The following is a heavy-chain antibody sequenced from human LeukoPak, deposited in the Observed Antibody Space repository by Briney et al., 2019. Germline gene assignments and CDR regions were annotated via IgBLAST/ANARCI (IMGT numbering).Heavy chain of an antibody. CDR2: IYHSGST. J-gene: IGHJ3*02. Sequence: SQTLSLTCTVSGGSISSGGYYWSWNRQPPGKGLEWIGYIYHSGSTYYSPSLKSRGTISVDTSNNQFSLRLSSVTAAGTAVYYCARITDRTIIGEIMHGFDIWGQGTPVTVSS. D-gene: IGHD3-3*01. CDR1: GGSISSGGYY. V-gene: IGHV4-30-2*01. CDR3: ARITDRTIIGEIMHGFDI.